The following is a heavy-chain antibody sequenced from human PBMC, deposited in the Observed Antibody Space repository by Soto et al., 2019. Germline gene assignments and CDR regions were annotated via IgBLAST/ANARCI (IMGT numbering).Heavy chain of an antibody. CDR3: AKSDKISDYYDILTGWIPHFDY. D-gene: IGHD3-9*01. V-gene: IGHV3-30*18. Sequence: GGSLRLSCAASGFTFSSYGMHWVRQAPGKGLEWVAVISYDGSNKYYADSVKGRFTISRDNSKNTLYLQMNSLRAEDTAVYYCAKSDKISDYYDILTGWIPHFDYWGQGTLVTVSS. CDR1: GFTFSSYG. CDR2: ISYDGSNK. J-gene: IGHJ4*02.